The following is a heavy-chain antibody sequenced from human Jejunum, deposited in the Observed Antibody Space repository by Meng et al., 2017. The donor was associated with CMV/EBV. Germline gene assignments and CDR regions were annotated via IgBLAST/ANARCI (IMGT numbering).Heavy chain of an antibody. CDR2: INHSGRT. CDR3: ARVRSPTVVVLFAEDRWFDT. V-gene: IGHV4-34*10. Sequence: SFSDYFWTWIRQSTGKGLQWIGEINHSGRTNYNPSLKSRVIMSVDTSKNQFSLKMTSMTAADTGMYFCARVRSPTVVVLFAEDRWFDTWGQGTLVTVSS. CDR1: SFSDYF. J-gene: IGHJ5*02. D-gene: IGHD2-21*01.